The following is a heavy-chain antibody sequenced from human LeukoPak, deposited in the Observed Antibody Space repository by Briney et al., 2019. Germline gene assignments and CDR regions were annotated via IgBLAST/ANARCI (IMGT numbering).Heavy chain of an antibody. CDR1: GFTFSSFW. Sequence: GGSLRLFCAASGFTFSSFWMKWDRQAPGKGLEWVANIKQDGSEKYYVDSVRGRFTISRDNAKNSLYLQMNSLRTEDTAVYYCAAGGAYWGQGTLVTVSS. D-gene: IGHD2-8*02. V-gene: IGHV3-7*03. CDR3: AAGGAY. J-gene: IGHJ4*02. CDR2: IKQDGSEK.